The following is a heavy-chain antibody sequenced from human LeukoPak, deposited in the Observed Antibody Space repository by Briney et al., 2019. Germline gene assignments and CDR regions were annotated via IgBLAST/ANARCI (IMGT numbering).Heavy chain of an antibody. CDR1: GFTFSTYA. Sequence: GGSLRLSCGASGFTFSTYAMSWVRQAPGKGLEWVSAISGSGGSTYYTDSVKGRFTISRDNSKNTLWLQMNSLRAEDTAVYYCAKDGFLLWRGAFDIWGQGTMVTVSS. CDR2: ISGSGGST. J-gene: IGHJ3*02. V-gene: IGHV3-23*01. D-gene: IGHD2-21*01. CDR3: AKDGFLLWRGAFDI.